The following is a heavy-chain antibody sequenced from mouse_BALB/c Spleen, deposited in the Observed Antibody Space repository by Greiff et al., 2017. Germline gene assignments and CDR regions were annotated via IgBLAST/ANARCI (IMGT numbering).Heavy chain of an antibody. CDR1: GYTFTDYN. Sequence: VQLKQSGPELVKPGASVKISCKASGYTFTDYNMHWVKQSHGKSLEWIGYIYPYNGGTGYNQKFKSKATLTVDNSSSTAYMELRSLTSEDSAVYYCAHYYGSEGAMDYWGQGTSVTVSS. V-gene: IGHV1S29*02. CDR2: IYPYNGGT. J-gene: IGHJ4*01. D-gene: IGHD1-1*01. CDR3: AHYYGSEGAMDY.